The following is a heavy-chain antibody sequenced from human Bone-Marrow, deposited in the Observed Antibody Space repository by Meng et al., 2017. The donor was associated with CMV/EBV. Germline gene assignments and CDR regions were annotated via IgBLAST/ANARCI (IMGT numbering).Heavy chain of an antibody. CDR3: ARECGGDCYPLYYYGMDV. D-gene: IGHD2-21*01. CDR2: IYYSGST. V-gene: IGHV4-59*01. CDR1: GGSISSYY. Sequence: SETLSLTCTVPGGSISSYYWSWIRQPPGKGLEWIGYIYYSGSTNYNPSLKSRVTISVDTSKNQFSLKLSSVTAADTAVYYCARECGGDCYPLYYYGMDVWGQGTTVTVSS. J-gene: IGHJ6*02.